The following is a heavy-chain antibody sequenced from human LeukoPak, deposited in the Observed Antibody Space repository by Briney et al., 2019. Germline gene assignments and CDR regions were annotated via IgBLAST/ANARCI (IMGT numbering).Heavy chain of an antibody. D-gene: IGHD3-22*01. CDR1: GGSFSGYY. Sequence: SETLSLTCAVYGGSFSGYYWSWIRQPPGKGLEWIGEINHSGSTNYNPSLKSRVNISVDTSKNQFSLKLSSVTAADTAVYYCARGAYYYDSSGYYSNYYYYYMDVWGKGTTVTVSS. CDR2: INHSGST. CDR3: ARGAYYYDSSGYYSNYYYYYMDV. V-gene: IGHV4-34*01. J-gene: IGHJ6*03.